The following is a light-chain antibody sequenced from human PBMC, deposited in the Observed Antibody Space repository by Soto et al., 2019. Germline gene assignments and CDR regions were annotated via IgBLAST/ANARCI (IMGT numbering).Light chain of an antibody. J-gene: IGKJ2*01. Sequence: DIQMTQSPSSLSASVGDRVTITCRASQGINTFLAWYRQKAGKVPNLLIYGASNLQSGVPSRFSGSGSGTDFTLTISSLQPEDVATYYCQKYDIAPYTFGQGTKLEIK. CDR3: QKYDIAPYT. CDR2: GAS. CDR1: QGINTF. V-gene: IGKV1-27*01.